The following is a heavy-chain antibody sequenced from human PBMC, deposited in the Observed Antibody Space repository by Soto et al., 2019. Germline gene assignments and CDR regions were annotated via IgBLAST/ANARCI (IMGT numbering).Heavy chain of an antibody. J-gene: IGHJ4*02. CDR2: IGTGGDT. Sequence: EVQLLESGGGLVQPGGSLRLSCAASGFTFTNYAMNWGRQAPGKGLEWVSSIGTGGDTNYADSVKGRFTISRVNSSNTLYLQMNSLRAEDTALYYCAKNYYFDNWGQGTLVTVSS. CDR1: GFTFTNYA. V-gene: IGHV3-23*01. CDR3: AKNYYFDN.